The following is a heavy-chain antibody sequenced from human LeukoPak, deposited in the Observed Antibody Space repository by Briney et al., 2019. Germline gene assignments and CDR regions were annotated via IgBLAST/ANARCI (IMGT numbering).Heavy chain of an antibody. V-gene: IGHV4-59*01. J-gene: IGHJ5*02. Sequence: SETLSLTCTVSGGSISSYYWSWIRQPPGKGLEWIGYIYYSGSTNYNPSLKSRVTISVDTSKNQFSLKLSSVTAADTAVYYCARAQDFVWFNWFDPWGQGTLVTVSS. CDR2: IYYSGST. CDR1: GGSISSYY. D-gene: IGHD3-9*01. CDR3: ARAQDFVWFNWFDP.